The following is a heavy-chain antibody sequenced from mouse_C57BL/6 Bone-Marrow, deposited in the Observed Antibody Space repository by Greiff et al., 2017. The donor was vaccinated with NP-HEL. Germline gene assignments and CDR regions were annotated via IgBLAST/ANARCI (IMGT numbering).Heavy chain of an antibody. D-gene: IGHD1-1*01. V-gene: IGHV1-64*01. J-gene: IGHJ2*01. CDR1: GYTFTSYW. Sequence: VQLQQPGAELVKPGATVKLSCKASGYTFTSYWMHWVKQRPGQGLEWIGMIHPNSGSTNYNEKFKSKATLTVDKSSSTAYMQLSSLTSEDSAVYYCARGYYGSSYNYWGQGTTLTVSS. CDR3: ARGYYGSSYNY. CDR2: IHPNSGST.